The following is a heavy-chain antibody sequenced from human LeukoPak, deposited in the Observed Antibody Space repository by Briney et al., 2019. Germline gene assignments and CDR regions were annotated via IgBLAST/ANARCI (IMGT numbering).Heavy chain of an antibody. J-gene: IGHJ4*02. CDR2: ISGSGGTI. CDR3: TKGPQVGSGYHPDY. V-gene: IGHV3-23*01. D-gene: IGHD3-22*01. CDR1: GFTVSSNY. Sequence: GGSLRLSCAASGFTVSSNYMAWVRQAPGKGLEWVSGISGSGGTIYYAGSVKGRFTISRDNSKNTMYLQMNSLRDDDTALYYCTKGPQVGSGYHPDYWGQGTLVTVSS.